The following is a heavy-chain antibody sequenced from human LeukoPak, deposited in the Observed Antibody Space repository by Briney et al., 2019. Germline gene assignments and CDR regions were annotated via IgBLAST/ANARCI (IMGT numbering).Heavy chain of an antibody. CDR3: GRDALVGYFSYYYMDV. V-gene: IGHV4-59*11. D-gene: IGHD2-15*01. Sequence: PSETLSLTWTVSGGSISSHYWTWIRQSPVKGLEWIRDISNSGSTSYNPSLKSRVTISIDTSKDQFSLKLSSVTAADTAVYYCGRDALVGYFSYYYMDVWGKGTTVTVSS. CDR2: ISNSGST. CDR1: GGSISSHY. J-gene: IGHJ6*03.